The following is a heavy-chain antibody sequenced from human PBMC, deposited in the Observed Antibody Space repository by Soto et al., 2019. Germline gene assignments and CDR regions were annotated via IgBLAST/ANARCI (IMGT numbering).Heavy chain of an antibody. Sequence: GESLKISCKGSGYTFTSYWIGWVRQMPGKGLEWMGIIFPGDSDIKYSPSFQGQVTISADKSINTAYLQLSSLKASDTAMYYCPRPANGSGWYGPFDYWGQGTLGTVS. J-gene: IGHJ4*02. CDR2: IFPGDSDI. CDR3: PRPANGSGWYGPFDY. CDR1: GYTFTSYW. D-gene: IGHD6-19*01. V-gene: IGHV5-51*01.